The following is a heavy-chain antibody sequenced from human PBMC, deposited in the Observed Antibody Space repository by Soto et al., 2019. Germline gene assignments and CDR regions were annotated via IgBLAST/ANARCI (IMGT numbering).Heavy chain of an antibody. CDR3: ERGPGHYYDSSGPIDY. CDR1: GFTFSSYG. CDR2: IWYDGSNK. D-gene: IGHD3-22*01. Sequence: QVQLVESGGGVVQPGRSLRLSCAASGFTFSSYGMHWVRQAPGKGLEWVAVIWYDGSNKYYADSVKGRFTISRDNSKNTLYLQMNSLRAEDTAVYDCERGPGHYYDSSGPIDYWGQGTLVTVSS. J-gene: IGHJ4*02. V-gene: IGHV3-33*01.